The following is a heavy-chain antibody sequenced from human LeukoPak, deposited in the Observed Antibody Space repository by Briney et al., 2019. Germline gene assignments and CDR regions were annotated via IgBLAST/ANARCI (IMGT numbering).Heavy chain of an antibody. V-gene: IGHV3-23*01. CDR1: GLTFSSYA. D-gene: IGHD2-15*01. J-gene: IGHJ4*02. CDR3: VKLGYCSGGSCYSGYFDY. Sequence: PGGSLRLSCAASGLTFSSYAMSWVRQAPGKGLEWVSAISGSGGSTYNADPVKGRFTISRDNSKNTLYLQMNSLRAEDTAVYYCVKLGYCSGGSCYSGYFDYWGQGTLVTVSS. CDR2: ISGSGGST.